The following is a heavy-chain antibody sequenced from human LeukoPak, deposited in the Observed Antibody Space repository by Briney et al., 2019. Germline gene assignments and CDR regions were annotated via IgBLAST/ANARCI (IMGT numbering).Heavy chain of an antibody. J-gene: IGHJ4*02. D-gene: IGHD5-18*01. CDR3: AKEVRGYSYGYEGDY. CDR2: IGGSGGST. Sequence: GGSLRLSCAASGFTFSSYAMSWVRQAPGKGLEWVSAIGGSGGSTYYADSVKGRFTISRDNSKNTLYLQMNSLRAEDTAVYYCAKEVRGYSYGYEGDYWGQGTLVTVSS. V-gene: IGHV3-23*01. CDR1: GFTFSSYA.